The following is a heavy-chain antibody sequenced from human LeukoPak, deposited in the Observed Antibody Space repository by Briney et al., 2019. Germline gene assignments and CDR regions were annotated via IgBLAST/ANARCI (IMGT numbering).Heavy chain of an antibody. D-gene: IGHD2-2*01. Sequence: PGGSLRLSCAASGFTFSSYWMSWVRQAPGKGLEWVSVVSNSGGSTYYADSVKGRFTISRDNSKNTVYLQMNSLRAEDTAVYYCAKGYCVNTRCSNYDYWGQGTLVTVSS. V-gene: IGHV3-23*01. CDR3: AKGYCVNTRCSNYDY. CDR1: GFTFSSYW. CDR2: VSNSGGST. J-gene: IGHJ4*02.